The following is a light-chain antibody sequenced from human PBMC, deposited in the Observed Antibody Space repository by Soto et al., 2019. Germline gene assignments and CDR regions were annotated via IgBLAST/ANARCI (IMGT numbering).Light chain of an antibody. CDR2: AAS. Sequence: DIQMTQSPSSLSASVGDSVTITCRASQTISTYLNWYQQKVGKAPKLLLHAASSLQSGVPSRFSGSGSGTDFTLTISSLEPEDFASYYCHQSYSPPQTFGQGTKVEIK. J-gene: IGKJ1*01. CDR3: HQSYSPPQT. CDR1: QTISTY. V-gene: IGKV1-39*01.